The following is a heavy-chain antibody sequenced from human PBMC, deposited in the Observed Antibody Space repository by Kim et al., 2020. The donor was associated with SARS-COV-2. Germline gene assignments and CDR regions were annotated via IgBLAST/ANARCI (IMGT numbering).Heavy chain of an antibody. V-gene: IGHV1-69*01. J-gene: IGHJ4*02. Sequence: NTTPKFRGRVTITANESTSTAYMELSSLRSEDTAVYYCARDSTALELARHYWGQGTLVTVSS. D-gene: IGHD1-7*01. CDR3: ARDSTALELARHY.